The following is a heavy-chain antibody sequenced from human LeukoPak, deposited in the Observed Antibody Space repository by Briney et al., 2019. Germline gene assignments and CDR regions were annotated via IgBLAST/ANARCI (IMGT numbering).Heavy chain of an antibody. J-gene: IGHJ6*02. CDR3: AKVRTYYYYGLDV. CDR1: GFTFSTYA. CDR2: ISGTTSST. V-gene: IGHV3-23*01. Sequence: GGSLRLSCAACGFTFSTYAMSWVRQAPGKGLEWVSGISGTTSSTYYADSVKGRFTISRDNSKNTLFLQINSLRAEDTAVYYCAKVRTYYYYGLDVWGQGTTVTVSS. D-gene: IGHD1-14*01.